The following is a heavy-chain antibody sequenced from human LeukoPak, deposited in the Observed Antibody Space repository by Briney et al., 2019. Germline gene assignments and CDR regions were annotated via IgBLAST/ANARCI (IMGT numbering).Heavy chain of an antibody. Sequence: SETLSLTCTVSGGSISSYYWSWIRQPPGKGLEWTGYIYYSGSTNYNPSLKSRVTISVDTSKNQFSLKLSSVTAADTAVYYCALWDDYYYYGMDVWGQGTTVTVSS. D-gene: IGHD3-16*01. J-gene: IGHJ6*02. CDR1: GGSISSYY. V-gene: IGHV4-59*08. CDR2: IYYSGST. CDR3: ALWDDYYYYGMDV.